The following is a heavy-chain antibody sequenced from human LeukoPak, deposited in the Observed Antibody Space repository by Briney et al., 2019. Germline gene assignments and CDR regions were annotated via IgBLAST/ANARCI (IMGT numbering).Heavy chain of an antibody. V-gene: IGHV3-21*01. CDR3: ARERGYTYNFDY. CDR2: ISSSSSYI. CDR1: GFTFSSYN. J-gene: IGHJ4*02. D-gene: IGHD5-18*01. Sequence: PGGSLRLSCAASGFTFSSYNINWVRQAPGKGLEWVSSISSSSSYIYYADPVKGRFTISRDNAKNSLYLQMNSLRAEDTAVYYCARERGYTYNFDYWGQGTLVTVSS.